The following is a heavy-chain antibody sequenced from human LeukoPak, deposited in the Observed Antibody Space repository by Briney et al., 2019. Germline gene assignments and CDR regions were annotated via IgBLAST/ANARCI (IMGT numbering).Heavy chain of an antibody. J-gene: IGHJ6*02. CDR3: ARGRKRSSWYEGDYYYGMDV. Sequence: SETLSLTCTVSGGSISSYYWSWIRQPPGKGLEWIGYIYYSGSTNYNPSLKSRVTISVDTSKNQFSLKLSSVTAADTAVYYCARGRKRSSWYEGDYYYGMDVWGQGTTVTVSS. D-gene: IGHD6-13*01. V-gene: IGHV4-59*01. CDR2: IYYSGST. CDR1: GGSISSYY.